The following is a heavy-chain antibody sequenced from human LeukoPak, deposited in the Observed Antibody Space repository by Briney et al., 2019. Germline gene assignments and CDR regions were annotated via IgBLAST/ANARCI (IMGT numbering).Heavy chain of an antibody. J-gene: IGHJ4*02. Sequence: GGSLRLSCAASGFTFSSYAINWVRQAPGKGLEWVSAISAGGDTTLYADSVKGRFTISRDNSRNTLYLQMDNLRAEDTAIYHSARWIYYFDSWGQGTLVTVSS. V-gene: IGHV3-23*01. D-gene: IGHD5-12*01. CDR3: ARWIYYFDS. CDR1: GFTFSSYA. CDR2: ISAGGDTT.